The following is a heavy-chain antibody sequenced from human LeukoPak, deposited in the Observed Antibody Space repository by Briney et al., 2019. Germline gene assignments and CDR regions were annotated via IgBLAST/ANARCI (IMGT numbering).Heavy chain of an antibody. CDR3: ARSSGSRYYIDY. V-gene: IGHV4-59*01. D-gene: IGHD1-26*01. CDR2: IHYTGST. Sequence: SETLSLTCTVSSGSISTYYWTWIRQPPGKRLEWIGFIHYTGSTNYNPSLKSRVSISVDTSKNQFSLKLNSVTAADTAVYYCARSSGSRYYIDYWGQGTLVTVSS. CDR1: SGSISTYY. J-gene: IGHJ4*02.